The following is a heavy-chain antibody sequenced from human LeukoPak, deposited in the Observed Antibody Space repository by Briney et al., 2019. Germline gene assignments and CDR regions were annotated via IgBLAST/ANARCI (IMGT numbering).Heavy chain of an antibody. D-gene: IGHD7-27*01. CDR1: GFTFSSYT. J-gene: IGHJ4*02. Sequence: GGSLRLSCAASGFTFSSYTMSWVRQAPGKGLEWVSTITTSDGNTYYADSVKGRFTVSRDNSKNTLYLQMSSLRAEDTAVYYCAKDGGLWVSAHWGDSWGRGTLVTVSS. V-gene: IGHV3-23*01. CDR2: ITTSDGNT. CDR3: AKDGGLWVSAHWGDS.